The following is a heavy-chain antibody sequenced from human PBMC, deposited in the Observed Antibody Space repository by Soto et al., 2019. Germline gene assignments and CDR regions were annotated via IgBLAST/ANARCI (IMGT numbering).Heavy chain of an antibody. D-gene: IGHD2-21*02. J-gene: IGHJ4*02. CDR2: INPNSGGT. V-gene: IGHV1-2*04. CDR3: ARGASSYCGGDCYFYYFDY. CDR1: GYTFTGYY. Sequence: ASVKVSCKASGYTFTGYYMHWVRQAPGQGLEWMGWINPNSGGTNYAQKFQGWVTMTRDTSISTAYMELSRLRSDDTAVYYCARGASSYCGGDCYFYYFDYWGQGTLVTSPQ.